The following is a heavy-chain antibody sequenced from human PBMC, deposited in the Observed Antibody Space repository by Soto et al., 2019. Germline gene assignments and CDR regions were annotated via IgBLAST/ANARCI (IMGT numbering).Heavy chain of an antibody. CDR2: ISPMFGTA. D-gene: IGHD5-18*01. CDR1: GGTFSTYA. CDR3: ASGIQLWLRRINNGYSG. V-gene: IGHV1-69*12. J-gene: IGHJ4*02. Sequence: QVQLVQSGAEVKKPESSVKVSCKAPGGTFSTYAISWVRQAPGQGLEWMGGISPMFGTANYAQRFQDRVTITADESTNTAYMELRRLRSEDTAVYFCASGIQLWLRRINNGYSGWGQGTLVSVSS.